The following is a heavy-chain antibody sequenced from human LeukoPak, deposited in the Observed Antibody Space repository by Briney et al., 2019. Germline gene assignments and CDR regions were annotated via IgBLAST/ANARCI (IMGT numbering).Heavy chain of an antibody. Sequence: ASVKVSCKASGYTFTSYYMHWVRQAPGQGLEWMGIINPSGGSTSYAQKFQGRVTMTRDTSTSTVYMELSSLRSDDTVVYYCARKYCSSTSCQNRDWYFDLWGRGTLVTVSS. V-gene: IGHV1-46*01. CDR3: ARKYCSSTSCQNRDWYFDL. J-gene: IGHJ2*01. D-gene: IGHD2-2*01. CDR2: INPSGGST. CDR1: GYTFTSYY.